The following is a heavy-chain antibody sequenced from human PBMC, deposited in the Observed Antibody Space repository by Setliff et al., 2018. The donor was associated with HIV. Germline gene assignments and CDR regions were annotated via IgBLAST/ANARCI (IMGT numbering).Heavy chain of an antibody. V-gene: IGHV1-18*01. D-gene: IGHD3-10*01. CDR2: IGTYNGDT. CDR1: GYTFTSSG. J-gene: IGHJ6*03. CDR3: AREGLWFGDRGYYMDV. Sequence: ASVKVSCKASGYTFTSSGITWVRQAPGQGLEWMGWIGTYNGDTNYAQKFQGRVTMTTDTSTSTAYMELRSLISDDTAVYYCAREGLWFGDRGYYMDVWGTGTAGTVSS.